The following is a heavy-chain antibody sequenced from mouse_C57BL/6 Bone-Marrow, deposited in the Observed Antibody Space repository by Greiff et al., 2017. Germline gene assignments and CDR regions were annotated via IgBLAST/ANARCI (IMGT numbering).Heavy chain of an antibody. Sequence: QVQLQQSGAELMKPGASVKLSCKATGYTFTGYWIEWVKQRPGHGLEWIGEILPGSGSTNYNEKFKGKATFTADTSSNTAYMQLSSLTTEDSAIYYCARPITTVVATSRYYYAMDYWGQGTSVTVSS. V-gene: IGHV1-9*01. D-gene: IGHD1-1*01. CDR3: ARPITTVVATSRYYYAMDY. J-gene: IGHJ4*01. CDR1: GYTFTGYW. CDR2: ILPGSGST.